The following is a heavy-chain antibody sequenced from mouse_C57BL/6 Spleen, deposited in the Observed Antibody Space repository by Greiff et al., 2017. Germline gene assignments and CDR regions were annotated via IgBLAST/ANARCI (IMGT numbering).Heavy chain of an antibody. Sequence: QVHVKQPGAELVKPGASVKMSCKASGYTFTSYWITWVKQRPGQGLEWMGDIYPGSGSTNYNEKVKSKATLTVDTASSTAYMQISSLTSEDSAVYYCARLDFDYWGQGTTLTVSS. J-gene: IGHJ2*01. CDR1: GYTFTSYW. V-gene: IGHV1-55*01. CDR3: ARLDFDY. CDR2: IYPGSGST.